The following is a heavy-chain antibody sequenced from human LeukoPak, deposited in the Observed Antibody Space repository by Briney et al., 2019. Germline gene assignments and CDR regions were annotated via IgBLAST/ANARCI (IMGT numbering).Heavy chain of an antibody. CDR2: INHSGST. D-gene: IGHD3-9*01. J-gene: IGHJ4*02. CDR3: ARHGVRLRYFDWLSKNYFDY. V-gene: IGHV4-34*01. CDR1: GGSFSGYY. Sequence: SETLSLTCAVYGGSFSGYYWSWIRQPPGKGLEWIGEINHSGSTNYNPSLKSRVTISVDTSKNQFSLKLSFVTAADTAVYYCARHGVRLRYFDWLSKNYFDYWGQGTLVTVSS.